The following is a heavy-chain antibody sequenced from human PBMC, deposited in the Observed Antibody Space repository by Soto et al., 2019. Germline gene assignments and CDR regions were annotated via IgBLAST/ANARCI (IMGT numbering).Heavy chain of an antibody. CDR3: ASYKLVWDAFDI. Sequence: SETLSLTCAVYGGSFSGYCWSWIRQPPGKGMEWIGEINHSGSTNYNPSLKGRVTISVDTSKNQFSLKLSSVTAADTAVYYCASYKLVWDAFDIWGQGTMVTVSS. V-gene: IGHV4-34*01. CDR2: INHSGST. CDR1: GGSFSGYC. J-gene: IGHJ3*02. D-gene: IGHD6-6*01.